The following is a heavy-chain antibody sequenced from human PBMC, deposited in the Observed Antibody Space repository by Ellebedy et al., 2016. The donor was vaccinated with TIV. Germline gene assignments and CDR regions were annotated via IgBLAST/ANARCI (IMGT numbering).Heavy chain of an antibody. CDR2: ISAYNGNT. Sequence: ASVKVSCKASGGTFSSYAISWVRQAPGQGLEWMGWISAYNGNTNYAQKLQGRVTMTTDTSTSTAYMELRSLRSDDTAVYYCARLRQRGGYYGSGSYNYWGQGTLVTVSS. D-gene: IGHD3-10*01. V-gene: IGHV1-18*01. J-gene: IGHJ4*02. CDR3: ARLRQRGGYYGSGSYNY. CDR1: GGTFSSYA.